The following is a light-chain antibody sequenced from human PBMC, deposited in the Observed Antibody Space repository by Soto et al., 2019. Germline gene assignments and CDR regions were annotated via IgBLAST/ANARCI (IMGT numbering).Light chain of an antibody. CDR2: GAT. Sequence: EILLTQSPATLSVSPGETATLSCRASQNVFSDLAWYQQQPRQAPTLLVYGATTSATDAPAKFRGRGSGTEFSLTISSLQSEDSETYYCQQYRSWPRTFGQGNKVDIK. J-gene: IGKJ1*01. V-gene: IGKV3-15*01. CDR1: QNVFSD. CDR3: QQYRSWPRT.